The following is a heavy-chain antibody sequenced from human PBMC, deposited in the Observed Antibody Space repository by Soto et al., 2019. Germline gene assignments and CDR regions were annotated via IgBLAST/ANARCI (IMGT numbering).Heavy chain of an antibody. J-gene: IGHJ4*02. CDR1: GFTFNSYA. V-gene: IGHV3-23*01. CDR2: ISGSGGST. CDR3: AKATSNSGWYDSNY. D-gene: IGHD6-19*01. Sequence: GGSLRLSCAASGFTFNSYAMNWVRQAPGKGVEWVSGISGSGGSTFSADSVKGRFTISRDNSKNTLYLQMSSQRAEHTAVYYCAKATSNSGWYDSNYWGQGT.